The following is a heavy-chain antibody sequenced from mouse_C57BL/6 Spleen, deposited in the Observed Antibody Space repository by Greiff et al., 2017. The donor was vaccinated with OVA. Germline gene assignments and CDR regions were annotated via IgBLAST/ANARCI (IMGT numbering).Heavy chain of an antibody. CDR1: GFTFSDYY. D-gene: IGHD1-1*01. Sequence: DVQLVESEGGLVQPGSSMKLSCTASGFTFSDYYMAWVRQVPGKGLEWVANINYDGSSTYYLDSLKSRFIISRDNEKNILYLQMSSLKSEDTATDYCARDSRYGDWYIDVWGTGTTVTVSS. V-gene: IGHV5-16*01. J-gene: IGHJ1*03. CDR2: INYDGSST. CDR3: ARDSRYGDWYIDV.